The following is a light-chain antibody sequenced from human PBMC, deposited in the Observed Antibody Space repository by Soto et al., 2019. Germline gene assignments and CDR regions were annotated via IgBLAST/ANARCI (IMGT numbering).Light chain of an antibody. CDR2: EVK. Sequence: QSALTQPASVSASPGQSITISCTGTNSDIGAYVYVSWYQHHPGTAPKLIIYEVKNRPSGVSSRFSGSKSGNTASLTISGLQAEDEAHYFCSSYSSANTIIFGGGTKLTVL. J-gene: IGLJ2*01. CDR3: SSYSSANTII. V-gene: IGLV2-14*01. CDR1: NSDIGAYVY.